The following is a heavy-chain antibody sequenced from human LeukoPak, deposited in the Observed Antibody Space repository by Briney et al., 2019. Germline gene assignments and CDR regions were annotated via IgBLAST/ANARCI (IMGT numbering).Heavy chain of an antibody. J-gene: IGHJ4*02. CDR1: GFTFSDYS. V-gene: IGHV3-11*01. Sequence: GGSLRLSCAASGFTFSDYSMSWIRQAPGQVLEWVSYISCSGDTIDYADSVKGRFSISRDNAKNSLYLQMNSLRAEDTAVYYCAGYHWNSGVVYWGQGTLVTVSS. CDR2: ISCSGDTI. CDR3: AGYHWNSGVVY. D-gene: IGHD1-7*01.